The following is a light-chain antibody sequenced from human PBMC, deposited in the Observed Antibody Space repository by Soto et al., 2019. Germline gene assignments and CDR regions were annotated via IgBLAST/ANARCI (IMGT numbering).Light chain of an antibody. Sequence: SYELTQPPSVSVSPGQTASITCSGDKLGDKYACWYQQKPGQSPVLVIYQNNKRPSRIPERFSGSNSGNTATLTISGTQAMDEADYYCQAWDSSTVAFGGGTKLTVL. J-gene: IGLJ2*01. CDR3: QAWDSSTVA. V-gene: IGLV3-1*01. CDR2: QNN. CDR1: KLGDKY.